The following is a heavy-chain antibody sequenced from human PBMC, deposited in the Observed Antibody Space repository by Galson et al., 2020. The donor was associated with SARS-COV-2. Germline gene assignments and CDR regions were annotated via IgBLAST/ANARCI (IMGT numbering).Heavy chain of an antibody. CDR3: ARRDSSGYYQHLHYLDY. J-gene: IGHJ4*02. CDR2: INFRGST. D-gene: IGHD3-22*01. CDR1: GGSIISSSHY. V-gene: IGHV4-39*01. Sequence: SETLSLTCTVSGGSIISSSHYWVWIRQPPGKGLEWVGTINFRGSTFYNPSLNSRVTISVDTSKNQFSLKLSSVTAADTAVYFCARRDSSGYYQHLHYLDYWGQGALVTVSS.